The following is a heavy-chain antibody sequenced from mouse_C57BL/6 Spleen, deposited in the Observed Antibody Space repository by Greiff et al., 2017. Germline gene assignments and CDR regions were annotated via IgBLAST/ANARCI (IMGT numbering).Heavy chain of an antibody. CDR2: IDPENGDT. V-gene: IGHV14-4*01. Sequence: EVQRVESGAELVRPGASVKLSCTASGFNIKDDYMHWVKQRPEQGLEWIGWIDPENGDTEYASKFQGKATITADTSSNTAYLQLSSLTSEDTAVYYCTTVSHAAMDYWGQGTSVTVSS. CDR1: GFNIKDDY. CDR3: TTVSHAAMDY. J-gene: IGHJ4*01.